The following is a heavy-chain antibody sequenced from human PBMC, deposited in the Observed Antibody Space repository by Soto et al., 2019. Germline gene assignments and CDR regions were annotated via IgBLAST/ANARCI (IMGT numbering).Heavy chain of an antibody. CDR1: GFTFSHAW. J-gene: IGHJ4*02. D-gene: IGHD5-18*01. CDR3: TTCYGHSYGQLDQ. V-gene: IGHV3-15*02. CDR2: IKMKSEGETT. Sequence: EVQLEESGGALVKPGESLTLSCAASGFTFSHAWLGWVRQAPGKGLEWVGRIKMKSEGETTDYGAPVKGRIIISRYDSKDTVDLQMNTLKTTDTAVYYCTTCYGHSYGQLDQWGQGTLVTVSS.